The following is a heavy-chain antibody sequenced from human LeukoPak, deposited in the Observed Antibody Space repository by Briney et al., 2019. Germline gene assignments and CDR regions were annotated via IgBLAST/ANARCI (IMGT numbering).Heavy chain of an antibody. CDR2: IWYDGSNK. CDR1: GFTFRSYG. Sequence: GRSLRLSCAASGFTFRSYGMHWVRQAPGKGLEWVAIIWYDGSNKYYADSVKGRFTISRDNSKNTLYLQMNSLRAEDTAVYYCATGGVTLFDYWGQGTLVTVSS. D-gene: IGHD3-10*01. J-gene: IGHJ4*02. V-gene: IGHV3-33*01. CDR3: ATGGVTLFDY.